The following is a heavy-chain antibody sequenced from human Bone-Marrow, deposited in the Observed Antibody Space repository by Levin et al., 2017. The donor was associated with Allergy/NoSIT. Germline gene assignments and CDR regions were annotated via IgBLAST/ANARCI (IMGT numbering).Heavy chain of an antibody. Sequence: LSLTCVASGFTFTDYYMTWIRQAPGKGLEWISYISSRSSYTNYADSVKGRFTISRDNAKRSLYLQMNSLRADDTAVYYCARDRGYPGDAYDIWGQGTLVTVSS. CDR2: ISSRSSYT. D-gene: IGHD3-10*01. CDR1: GFTFTDYY. CDR3: ARDRGYPGDAYDI. V-gene: IGHV3-11*05. J-gene: IGHJ3*02.